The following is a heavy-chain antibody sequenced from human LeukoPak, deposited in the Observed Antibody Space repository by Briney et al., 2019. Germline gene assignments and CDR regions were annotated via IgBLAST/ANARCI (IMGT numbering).Heavy chain of an antibody. J-gene: IGHJ3*02. CDR2: IYYSGST. CDR3: ARGPYDFWSGEAQAFDI. CDR1: GGSISSSSYY. Sequence: SETLSLTCTVSGGSISSSSYYWGWIRQPPGKGLEWIGSIYYSGSTYYNPSLKSRVTISVDTSKNQFSLKLSSVTAADTAVYYCARGPYDFWSGEAQAFDIWGQGTMVTVSS. V-gene: IGHV4-39*07. D-gene: IGHD3-3*01.